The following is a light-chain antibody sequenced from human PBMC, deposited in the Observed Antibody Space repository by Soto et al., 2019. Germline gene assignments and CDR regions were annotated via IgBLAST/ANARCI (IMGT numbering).Light chain of an antibody. CDR1: QSITTN. CDR2: GAS. Sequence: EVVMTQSPASLSVSPGERATLSCRASQSITTNLAWYQQRPGQAPRLLIYGASNRATGIPARFSGSRSGTEFTLTISSLQSEDSALYFCQQYNNWPFSFGQGTRLEI. J-gene: IGKJ5*01. CDR3: QQYNNWPFS. V-gene: IGKV3-15*01.